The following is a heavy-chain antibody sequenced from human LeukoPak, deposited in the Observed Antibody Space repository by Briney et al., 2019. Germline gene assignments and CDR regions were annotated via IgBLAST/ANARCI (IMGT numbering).Heavy chain of an antibody. CDR3: ARGDLIVGSTRNYYGMDV. CDR1: GYTFTSYD. D-gene: IGHD1-26*01. V-gene: IGHV1-8*03. CDR2: MNPNSGNT. J-gene: IGHJ6*02. Sequence: ASVKVSCKASGYTFTSYDINRVRQATGQGLEWMGWMNPNSGNTGYAQKFQGRVTITRNTSISTAYMELSSLRSEDTAVYYCARGDLIVGSTRNYYGMDVWGQGTTVTVSS.